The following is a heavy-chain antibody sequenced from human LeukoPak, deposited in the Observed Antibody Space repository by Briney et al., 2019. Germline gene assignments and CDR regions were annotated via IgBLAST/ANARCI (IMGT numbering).Heavy chain of an antibody. Sequence: SETLSFTCTVSGGSISGGSYYWSWIRQHPGRGLGWIGYIYYSGSTNYNPSLNSRVTISVDTSKNQFSLKLSSVTAADTAVYYCARVPTGYYYYYMDVWGKGTTVTVSS. J-gene: IGHJ6*03. D-gene: IGHD1-14*01. CDR1: GGSISGGSYY. CDR3: ARVPTGYYYYYMDV. V-gene: IGHV4-61*01. CDR2: IYYSGST.